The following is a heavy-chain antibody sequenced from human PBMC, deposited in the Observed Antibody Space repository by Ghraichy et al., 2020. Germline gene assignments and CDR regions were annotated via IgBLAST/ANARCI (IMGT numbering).Heavy chain of an antibody. Sequence: SETLSLTCTVSGGSISSYYWSWIRQPPGKGLEWIGYIYYSGSTNYNPSLKSRVTISVDTSKNQFSLKLSSVTAADTAVYYCARGPDIVVVPAPFFDPWGQPTLLAVSS. CDR3: ARGPDIVVVPAPFFDP. D-gene: IGHD2-2*01. CDR1: GGSISSYY. V-gene: IGHV4-59*01. J-gene: IGHJ5*02. CDR2: IYYSGST.